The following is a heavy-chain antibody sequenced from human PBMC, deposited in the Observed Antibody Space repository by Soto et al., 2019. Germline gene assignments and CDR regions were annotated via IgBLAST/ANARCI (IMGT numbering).Heavy chain of an antibody. CDR1: SDSISCIY. V-gene: IGHV4-4*07. Sequence: SETLSLTCTVSSDSISCIYWTWIRQPAGKGLEWIGRIYSSGETNYNPSLTGRVIMSLDTSKNQFSLNLTSVTAADTAVYYCARASQCKSYFDCFAWLDYWGQGTLVTVSS. CDR3: ARASQCKSYFDCFAWLDY. D-gene: IGHD3-9*01. CDR2: IYSSGET. J-gene: IGHJ4*02.